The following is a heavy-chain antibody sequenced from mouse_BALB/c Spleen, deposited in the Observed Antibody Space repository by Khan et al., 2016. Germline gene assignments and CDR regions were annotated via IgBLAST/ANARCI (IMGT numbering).Heavy chain of an antibody. CDR2: IWSGGST. CDR3: AANGDY. V-gene: IGHV2-2*02. J-gene: IGHJ2*01. CDR1: GFSLTCYG. Sequence: QVQLTESGPGLVQPSQILSITCTVSGFSLTCYGVHWVRQSPGKGLEWLGVIWSGGSTDFNAAFISRLSISKDNTKCQVVYKMNSLQTNDTAVYYCAANGDYWGQGTILTVSA.